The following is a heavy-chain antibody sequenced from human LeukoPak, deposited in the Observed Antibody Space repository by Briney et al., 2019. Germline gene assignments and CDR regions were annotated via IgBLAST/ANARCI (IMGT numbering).Heavy chain of an antibody. CDR1: GGSISSYY. D-gene: IGHD3-22*01. CDR3: ARDYYDSSGYYFHFGY. V-gene: IGHV4-4*07. CDR2: IYTSGST. J-gene: IGHJ4*02. Sequence: SETLSLTCTVSGGSISSYYWSWIRQPAGKGLEWIGRIYTSGSTNYNPSLKSRVTISVDTSKNQFSLKLSSVTAADTAVYYCARDYYDSSGYYFHFGYWGQGTLVTVSS.